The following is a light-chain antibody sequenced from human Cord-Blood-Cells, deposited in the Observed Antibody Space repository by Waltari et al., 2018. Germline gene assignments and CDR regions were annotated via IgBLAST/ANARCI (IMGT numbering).Light chain of an antibody. Sequence: EIVMTQSPATLSVSPGERATLSCRASQSVSSNLAWYQQKPGQAPRLLIYGASTRATGIPARFSGNGSGTEFTLTISSLQSEDFADYYCQQYNNWPRGTFGQGTRLEIK. CDR3: QQYNNWPRGT. CDR1: QSVSSN. CDR2: GAS. V-gene: IGKV3-15*01. J-gene: IGKJ5*01.